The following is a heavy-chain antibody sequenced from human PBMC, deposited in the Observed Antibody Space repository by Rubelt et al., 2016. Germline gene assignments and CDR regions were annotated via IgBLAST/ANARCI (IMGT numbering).Heavy chain of an antibody. Sequence: GYNGNTNYAQKLRGRVTMTTDTSTSTAYMELRSLRADDTAVYYCAADVWGFNDYWGQGTLVTVSS. V-gene: IGHV1-18*01. CDR2: GYNGNT. D-gene: IGHD3-16*01. J-gene: IGHJ4*02. CDR3: AADVWGFNDY.